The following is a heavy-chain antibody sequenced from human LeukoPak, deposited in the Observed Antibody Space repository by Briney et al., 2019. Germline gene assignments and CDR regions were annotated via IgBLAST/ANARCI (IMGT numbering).Heavy chain of an antibody. J-gene: IGHJ4*02. CDR1: GFTFSRYG. D-gene: IGHD1-26*01. CDR2: ISYDASNK. CDR3: ARDLLGWELHYFDY. V-gene: IGHV3-30*03. Sequence: GGSLRLSCAASGFTFSRYGMHWVRRTPGKGLEWVAVISYDASNKYYADSVKGRFTISRDNSKNTLYLQMNSLRAEDTAVYYCARDLLGWELHYFDYWGQGTLVTVSS.